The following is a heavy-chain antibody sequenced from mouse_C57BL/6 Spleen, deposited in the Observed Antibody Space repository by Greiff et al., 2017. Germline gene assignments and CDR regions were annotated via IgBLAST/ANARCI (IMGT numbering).Heavy chain of an antibody. D-gene: IGHD1-1*01. V-gene: IGHV3-6*01. J-gene: IGHJ3*01. CDR1: GYSITSGYY. Sequence: DVKLVESGPGLVKPSQSLSLTCSVTGYSITSGYYWNWIRQFPGNKLEWMGYISYDGSNNYNPSLKNRISITRDTSKNQFFLKLNSVTTEDTATYYCARADYYGSSPFAYWGQGTLVTVSA. CDR3: ARADYYGSSPFAY. CDR2: ISYDGSN.